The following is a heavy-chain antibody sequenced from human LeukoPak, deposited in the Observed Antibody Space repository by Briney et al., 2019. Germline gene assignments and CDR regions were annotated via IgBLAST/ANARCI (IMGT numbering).Heavy chain of an antibody. CDR1: GFTFSSYA. CDR2: ISYDGSNK. Sequence: GGSLRLSCAASGFTFSSYAMSWVRQAPGKGLEWVAVISYDGSNKYYADSVKGRFTISRDNSKNTLYLQMNSLRAEDTAVYYCARDYTAGYWGQGTLVTVSS. D-gene: IGHD5-18*01. J-gene: IGHJ4*02. CDR3: ARDYTAGY. V-gene: IGHV3-30*03.